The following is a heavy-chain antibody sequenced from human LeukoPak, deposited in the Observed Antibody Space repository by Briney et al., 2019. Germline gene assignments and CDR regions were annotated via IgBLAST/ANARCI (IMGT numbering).Heavy chain of an antibody. V-gene: IGHV3-53*01. CDR2: IYSGGST. J-gene: IGHJ4*02. CDR3: ARADGTGGPYDY. Sequence: SGGSLRLSCAVSGFTVSSNYMSWVRQAPGKELEWVSVIYSGGSTYYADSVKGRFTISRDNSKNTLFLQMNSLRAEDTAVYYCARADGTGGPYDYWGQRTLVTVSS. CDR1: GFTVSSNY. D-gene: IGHD3/OR15-3a*01.